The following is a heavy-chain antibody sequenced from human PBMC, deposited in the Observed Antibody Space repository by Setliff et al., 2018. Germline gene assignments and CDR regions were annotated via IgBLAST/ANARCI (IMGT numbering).Heavy chain of an antibody. CDR2: VYHSGST. V-gene: IGHV4-38-2*02. D-gene: IGHD5-12*01. J-gene: IGHJ4*02. Sequence: SETLSLTCTVSGYSISSAYYWGWIRQPPGKGLEWIGNVYHSGSTYYNPSLKSRVTISVDTSKSQFSLRLISLTAADTAVYYCARGGTFRYFDYWGQGSPVTVSS. CDR1: GYSISSAYY. CDR3: ARGGTFRYFDY.